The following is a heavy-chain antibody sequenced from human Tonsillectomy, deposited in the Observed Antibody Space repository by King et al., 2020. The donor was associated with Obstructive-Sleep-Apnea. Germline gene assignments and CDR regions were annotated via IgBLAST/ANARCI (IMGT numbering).Heavy chain of an antibody. D-gene: IGHD3-22*01. J-gene: IGHJ4*02. CDR3: ANVQEDSSGYPPAD. CDR1: GFTFSSYA. V-gene: IGHV3-30*04. CDR2: ISYDGSNK. Sequence: VQLVESGGGVVQPGRSLRLSCAASGFTFSSYAMHWVRQAPGKGLEWGAVISYDGSNKYYADSVKGRFTISRDNSKNTLYLQMNSLRAEDTAVYYCANVQEDSSGYPPADWGQGTLVTVSS.